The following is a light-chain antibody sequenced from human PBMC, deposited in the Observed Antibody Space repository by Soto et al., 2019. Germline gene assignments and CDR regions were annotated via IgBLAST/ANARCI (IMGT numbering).Light chain of an antibody. CDR1: QTISSTF. V-gene: IGKV3-20*01. Sequence: IVLTQSPGTLSLSPGERATLSCRASQTISSTFLAWYQHKPGQAPRVLIYGASRRATGIPDRFSGSGSGTDFTLTISRLEPEDFAVYYCQQYESSWTFGQGTKVEMK. CDR2: GAS. CDR3: QQYESSWT. J-gene: IGKJ1*01.